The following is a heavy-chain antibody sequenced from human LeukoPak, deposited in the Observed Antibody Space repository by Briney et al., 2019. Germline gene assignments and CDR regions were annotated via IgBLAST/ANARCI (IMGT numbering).Heavy chain of an antibody. V-gene: IGHV4-39*01. CDR2: TFYSGTT. J-gene: IGHJ1*01. D-gene: IGHD4-17*01. Sequence: PSETLSLTCTVSGGSISSSTYFWGWIHQPPGKGLEWIGSTFYSGTTYYNPSLKSRVTISLDTSKNQFSLKLSSVTAADTAVYYCARGHSPVTTKVSYFQHWGQGTLVTVSS. CDR1: GGSISSSTYF. CDR3: ARGHSPVTTKVSYFQH.